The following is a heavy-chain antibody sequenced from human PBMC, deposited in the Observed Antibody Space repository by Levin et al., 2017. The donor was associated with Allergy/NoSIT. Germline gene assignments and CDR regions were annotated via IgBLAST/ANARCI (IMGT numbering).Heavy chain of an antibody. CDR3: ERDLYNDDSVCGY. J-gene: IGHJ4*02. Sequence: ASVKVSCKASRYIFSDYFIHWVRQAPGQGLEWMGWINPHSGDTKYAQEFQGRVTMTRDTSISTAYMELTRLTSDDTAVYYCERDLYNDDSVCGYWGQGALVNVFS. D-gene: IGHD3-22*01. CDR2: INPHSGDT. V-gene: IGHV1-2*02. CDR1: RYIFSDYF.